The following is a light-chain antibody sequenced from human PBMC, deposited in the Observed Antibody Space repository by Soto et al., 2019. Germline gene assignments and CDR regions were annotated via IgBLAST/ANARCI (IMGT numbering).Light chain of an antibody. CDR3: SSKTSSSSPFV. Sequence: QSALTQPASVSGSPGQSITISCIGSSSDVGGYNYVSWYKHHPGQAPQLMIYEVSNRPSGVSNRFSGSKSGNTASLTISGLQADDEGDYYCSSKTSSSSPFVFGTGTKLTVL. CDR2: EVS. V-gene: IGLV2-14*01. J-gene: IGLJ1*01. CDR1: SSDVGGYNY.